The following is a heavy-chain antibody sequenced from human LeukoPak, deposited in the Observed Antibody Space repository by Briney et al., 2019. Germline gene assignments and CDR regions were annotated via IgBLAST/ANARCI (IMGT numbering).Heavy chain of an antibody. D-gene: IGHD3-10*01. CDR2: INPSGGST. CDR3: ARGPPGTMVRGVPDELDY. Sequence: ASVKVSCKASGYTFTSYDINWVRQAPGQGLEWMGIINPSGGSTSYAQKFQGRVTMTRDTSTSTVYMELSSLRSEDTAVYYCARGPPGTMVRGVPDELDYWGQGTLVTVSS. V-gene: IGHV1-46*01. J-gene: IGHJ4*02. CDR1: GYTFTSYD.